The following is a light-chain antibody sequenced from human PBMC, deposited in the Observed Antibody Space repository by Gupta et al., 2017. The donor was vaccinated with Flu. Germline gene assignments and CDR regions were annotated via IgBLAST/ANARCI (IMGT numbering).Light chain of an antibody. J-gene: IGKJ4*01. CDR3: QQYKSWPLT. CDR2: GAS. Sequence: GERATLACSASQDFVSNLSWFQQKPGQAHRLLISGASTRAAGIPARFIGSGSGTEFTLTITSLQSEDFAVYYCQQYKSWPLTFGGGTKVEIK. CDR1: QDFVSN. V-gene: IGKV3-15*01.